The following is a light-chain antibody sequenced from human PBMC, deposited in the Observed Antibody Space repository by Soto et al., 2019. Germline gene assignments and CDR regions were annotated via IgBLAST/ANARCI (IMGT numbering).Light chain of an antibody. V-gene: IGKV3-11*01. CDR3: QHRFNWPRT. Sequence: EVVLHKSQAPLSLSPGERAPPPCRASQSVIRYLAWYQQRPGQAPRLLIYDASYRATGIPARFSGSGSGTDFTLTISSLEPEDFAVYYCQHRFNWPRTFGQGTKVDIK. CDR2: DAS. J-gene: IGKJ1*01. CDR1: QSVIRY.